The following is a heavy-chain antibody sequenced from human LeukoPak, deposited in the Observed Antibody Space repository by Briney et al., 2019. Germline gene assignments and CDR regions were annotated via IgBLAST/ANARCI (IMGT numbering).Heavy chain of an antibody. V-gene: IGHV3-48*01. CDR1: RFTFSNYG. Sequence: GGSLRLSCAASRFTFSNYGVNWVRQAPGKGLEWVSYINSRSSTIYYADSVRGRFTISRDSAKNSLYLQMNSLKAEDTAIYYCAREVGTPQAFDIWGQGTMVTVSS. J-gene: IGHJ3*02. CDR2: INSRSSTI. D-gene: IGHD1-26*01. CDR3: AREVGTPQAFDI.